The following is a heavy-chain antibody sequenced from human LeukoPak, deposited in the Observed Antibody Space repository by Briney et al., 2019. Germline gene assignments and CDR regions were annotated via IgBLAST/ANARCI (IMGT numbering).Heavy chain of an antibody. CDR2: IYYSGST. V-gene: IGHV4-59*01. CDR1: GDSISSYY. J-gene: IGHJ6*02. Sequence: PSETLSLTCSVSGDSISSYYWSWIRQPPGKGLEWIGYIYYSGSTNYNPSLKSRLIISVDTSKIQFSLKLTSVTAADTAVYYCARDLVVFDYYYFGFDVWGQGATVTVSS. D-gene: IGHD2-15*01. CDR3: ARDLVVFDYYYFGFDV.